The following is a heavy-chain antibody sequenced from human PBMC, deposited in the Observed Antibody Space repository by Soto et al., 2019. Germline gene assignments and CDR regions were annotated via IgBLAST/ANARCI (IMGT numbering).Heavy chain of an antibody. Sequence: ASVKVSCKAPRDTFTSYYINWVRQAQVQGLEWMGVINPHGGSTAYAQKFKGRVTLTRDTSASTVYMEVSSLTSEDTAMYYCARSSGGNFGIIIEGTNWFAPWGQGTLVTVSS. CDR1: RDTFTSYY. CDR2: INPHGGST. CDR3: ARSSGGNFGIIIEGTNWFAP. D-gene: IGHD1-26*01. V-gene: IGHV1-46*01. J-gene: IGHJ5*02.